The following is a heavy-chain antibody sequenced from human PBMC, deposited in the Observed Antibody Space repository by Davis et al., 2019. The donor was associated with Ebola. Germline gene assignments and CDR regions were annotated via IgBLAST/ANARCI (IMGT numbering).Heavy chain of an antibody. D-gene: IGHD3-3*01. V-gene: IGHV1-2*04. CDR3: ARDLGGYNFWSGYSH. CDR2: INPNSGGT. CDR1: GYTFTRYG. Sequence: AASVKVSCKASGYTFTRYGITWVRQAPGQGLEWMGWINPNSGGTNYAQKFQGWVTMTRDTSISTAYMELSRLRSDDTAAYYCARDLGGYNFWSGYSHWGQGTLVTVSS. J-gene: IGHJ4*02.